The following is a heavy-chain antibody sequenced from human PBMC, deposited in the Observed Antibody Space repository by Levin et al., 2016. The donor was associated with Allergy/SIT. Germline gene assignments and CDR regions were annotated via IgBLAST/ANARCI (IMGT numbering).Heavy chain of an antibody. CDR3: ARDGRDYDFWSGGLGFDP. V-gene: IGHV1-18*01. J-gene: IGHJ5*02. CDR1: GYTFTSYG. CDR2: ISAYNGNT. Sequence: ASVKVSCKASGYTFTSYGISWVRQAPGQGLEWMGWISAYNGNTNYAQKLQGRVTMTTDTSTSTAYMELRSLRSDDTAVYYCARDGRDYDFWSGGLGFDPWGQGTLVTVSS. D-gene: IGHD3-3*01.